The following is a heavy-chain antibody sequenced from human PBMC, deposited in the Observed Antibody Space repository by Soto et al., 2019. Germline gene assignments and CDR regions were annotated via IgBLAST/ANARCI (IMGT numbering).Heavy chain of an antibody. D-gene: IGHD3-10*01. CDR3: ARVVTQFLWFGELLTHPSYFYDY. CDR2: IYHSGST. Sequence: PSETLSLTCAVSGGSISSSNWWSWVRQPPGKGLEWIGEIYHSGSTNYNPSLKSRVTISVDKSKNQFSLKLSAVTAADTAVYYCARVVTQFLWFGELLTHPSYFYDYWGQGTLVTVSS. CDR1: GGSISSSNW. V-gene: IGHV4-4*02. J-gene: IGHJ4*02.